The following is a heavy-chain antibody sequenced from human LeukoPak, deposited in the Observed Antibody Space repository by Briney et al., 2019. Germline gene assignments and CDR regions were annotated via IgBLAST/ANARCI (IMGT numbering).Heavy chain of an antibody. CDR2: IQNSGST. Sequence: PSQTLSLTCTISSGGYYWNWIRQPPGKGLEWIGYIQNSGSTYYNPSLKSRVTISVDRSKNQLSLKLSSVTAADTAVYYCARGGTTYEENWFDPWGQGTLVTVSS. J-gene: IGHJ5*02. CDR3: ARGGTTYEENWFDP. V-gene: IGHV4-30-2*01. CDR1: ISSGGYY. D-gene: IGHD3-16*01.